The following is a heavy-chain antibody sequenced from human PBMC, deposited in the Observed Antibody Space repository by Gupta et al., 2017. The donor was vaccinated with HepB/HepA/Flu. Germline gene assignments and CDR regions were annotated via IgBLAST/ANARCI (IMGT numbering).Heavy chain of an antibody. V-gene: IGHV3-30*02. D-gene: IGHD5-18*01. CDR3: AKSFRVDTAMEY. Sequence: ISRDNSKNTLYLQMNSLRAEDTAVYYCAKSFRVDTAMEYWGQGTLVTVSS. J-gene: IGHJ4*02.